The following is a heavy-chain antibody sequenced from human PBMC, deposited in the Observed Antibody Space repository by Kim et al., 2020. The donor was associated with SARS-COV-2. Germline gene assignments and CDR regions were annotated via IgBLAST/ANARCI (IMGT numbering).Heavy chain of an antibody. CDR3: ARDRRAPTIVVDWSWYYYGMDV. J-gene: IGHJ6*02. Sequence: SETLSLTCTVSGGSISSYYWSWIRQPAGKGLEWIGRIYTSGSTNYNPSLKSRVTMSVDTSKNQFSLKLSSVTAADTAVYYCARDRRAPTIVVDWSWYYYGMDVWGQGTTVTVSS. V-gene: IGHV4-4*07. CDR1: GGSISSYY. D-gene: IGHD2-15*01. CDR2: IYTSGST.